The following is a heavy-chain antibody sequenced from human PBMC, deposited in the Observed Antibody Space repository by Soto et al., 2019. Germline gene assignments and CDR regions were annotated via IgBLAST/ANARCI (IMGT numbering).Heavy chain of an antibody. CDR1: GGSVRSRACR. J-gene: IGHJ5*02. CDR3: ARVENCGGDCYNWFDP. CDR2: IYYSGST. Sequence: LQILSLTCTVSGGSVRSRACRWIWIRQPPGKGLEWIGYIYYSGSTYYNPSLKSRVTISVDTSKNQFSLKLSSVTAADTAVYYCARVENCGGDCYNWFDPWGQGTLVTVS. V-gene: IGHV4-30-4*08. D-gene: IGHD2-21*02.